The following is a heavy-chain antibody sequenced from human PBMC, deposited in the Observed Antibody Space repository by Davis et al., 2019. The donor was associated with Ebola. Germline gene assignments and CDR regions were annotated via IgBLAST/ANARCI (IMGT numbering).Heavy chain of an antibody. CDR3: AKAKDRIVVVVAATDY. CDR1: GFTFSGSA. J-gene: IGHJ4*02. D-gene: IGHD2-15*01. CDR2: IYSGGST. Sequence: GGSLRLSCAASGFTFSGSAMHWVRQASGKGLEWVSVIYSGGSTYYADSVKGRFTISRDNSKNTLYLQMNSLRAEDTAVYYCAKAKDRIVVVVAATDYWGQGTLVTVSS. V-gene: IGHV3-NL1*01.